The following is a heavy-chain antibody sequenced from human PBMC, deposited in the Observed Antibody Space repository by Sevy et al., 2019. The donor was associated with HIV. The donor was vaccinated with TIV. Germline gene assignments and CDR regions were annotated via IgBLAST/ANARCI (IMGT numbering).Heavy chain of an antibody. CDR3: AREGHYDYVWGSYRPGGYFDY. J-gene: IGHJ4*02. Sequence: SETLSLTCTVSGGSISSYYWSWIRQPPGKGLEWIGYIYYSGSTNYNPSLKSRVTISVDTSKNQFSVKLSSVTAADTAVYYCAREGHYDYVWGSYRPGGYFDYWGQGTLVTVSS. CDR1: GGSISSYY. CDR2: IYYSGST. V-gene: IGHV4-59*01. D-gene: IGHD3-16*02.